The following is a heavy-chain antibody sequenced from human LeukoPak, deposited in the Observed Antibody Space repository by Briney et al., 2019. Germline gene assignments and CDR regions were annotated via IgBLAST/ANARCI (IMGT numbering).Heavy chain of an antibody. V-gene: IGHV1-2*02. CDR2: INPISGGT. CDR1: GYTFTRYD. CDR3: AREGAGYSGSEVFDN. J-gene: IGHJ4*02. Sequence: ASVKVSCKASGYTFTRYDMRWVRQAPGQGLEWMGWINPISGGTNYAQKFQGRGTMTTDTATSTAYMELSRLRSEDTAVYYCAREGAGYSGSEVFDNSGQGTLVTASS. D-gene: IGHD5-12*01.